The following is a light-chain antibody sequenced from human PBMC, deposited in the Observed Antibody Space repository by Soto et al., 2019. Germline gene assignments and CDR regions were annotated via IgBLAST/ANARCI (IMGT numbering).Light chain of an antibody. CDR2: GAS. V-gene: IGKV3-20*01. CDR3: QQYGSSGT. CDR1: QSVRSN. Sequence: EIVMTQSPAALSVSPGDRATLSCRASQSVRSNLAWYQQKPGQAPRLLIYGASTRATGIPDRFSGSGSGTDFTLTISRLEPEDFAVYYCQQYGSSGTFGQGTKVDIK. J-gene: IGKJ1*01.